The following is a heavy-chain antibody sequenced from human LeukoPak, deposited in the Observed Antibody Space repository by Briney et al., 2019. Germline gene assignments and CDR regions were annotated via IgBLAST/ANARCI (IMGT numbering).Heavy chain of an antibody. CDR1: GFTFSNYW. CDR2: IKQDGSEK. V-gene: IGHV3-7*03. Sequence: GRSLRLSCAASGFTFSNYWMTWVRQAPGKGLEWVANIKQDGSEKYYVDSVKGRFTISRDNAKNSLYLQMNSLRAEDMALYYCAKDQTREPYCSSTSCPNDAGSFDYWGQGTLVTVSS. D-gene: IGHD2-2*01. CDR3: AKDQTREPYCSSTSCPNDAGSFDY. J-gene: IGHJ4*02.